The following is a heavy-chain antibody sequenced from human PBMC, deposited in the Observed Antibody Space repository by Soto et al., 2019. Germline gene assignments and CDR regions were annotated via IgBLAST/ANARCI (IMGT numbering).Heavy chain of an antibody. V-gene: IGHV1-3*01. Sequence: QVLLVQSGAEVKKPGASVQISCKASGYTFTTYDMHWVRQAPGQRLEWMGSINANNGNPKYSQRFQGRATFTRDTSVTTGYMDLSSLISEDTAVYYCVVSGGWWAFHYGGQGTLVTVSS. CDR1: GYTFTTYD. J-gene: IGHJ4*02. CDR3: VVSGGWWAFHY. CDR2: INANNGNP. D-gene: IGHD6-13*01.